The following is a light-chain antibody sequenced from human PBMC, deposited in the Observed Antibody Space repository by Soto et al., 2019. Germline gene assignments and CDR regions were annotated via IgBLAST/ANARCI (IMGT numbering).Light chain of an antibody. CDR3: HQYYSSPTT. V-gene: IGKV3-20*01. J-gene: IGKJ4*01. Sequence: EIVLTQSPGTLSLSPGERATLSCRASQSVSSSYLAWYQQKPGQAPRLLIYGASTRATGIPDRFSGSGSGTDFTLTIDRLEPEDFAVYYCHQYYSSPTTFGGGTKGDIK. CDR2: GAS. CDR1: QSVSSSY.